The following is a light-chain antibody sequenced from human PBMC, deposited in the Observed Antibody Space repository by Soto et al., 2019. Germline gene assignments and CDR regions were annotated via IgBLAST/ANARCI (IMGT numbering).Light chain of an antibody. J-gene: IGLJ1*01. CDR2: EVT. V-gene: IGLV2-14*03. CDR1: STDVGGYDS. Sequence: QSVLTQPASVSGSPGQSITISCTGTSTDVGGYDSVSWYQQHPGKAPKLMIYEVTNRPSGISIRFSGSKSGNTASLTISGLQAEDEADYYCSSYASTNNPFVFGTGTKLTVL. CDR3: SSYASTNNPFV.